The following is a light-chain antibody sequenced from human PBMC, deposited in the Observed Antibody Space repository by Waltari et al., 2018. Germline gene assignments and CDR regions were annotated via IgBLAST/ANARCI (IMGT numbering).Light chain of an antibody. CDR2: RSD. Sequence: QSVLTQPPSASGTPGQRVTISYSGSASNIGGNLVNWYQQLPGKAPKLLIYRSDQRPSGGPYRFSGPKTGTSASLAISGLQSEDEADYFCASWDDSLNGHWVFGGGTKVTVL. J-gene: IGLJ3*02. V-gene: IGLV1-44*01. CDR1: ASNIGGNL. CDR3: ASWDDSLNGHWV.